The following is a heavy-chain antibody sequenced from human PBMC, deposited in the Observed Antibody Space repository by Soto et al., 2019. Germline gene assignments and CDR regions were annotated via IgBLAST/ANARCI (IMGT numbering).Heavy chain of an antibody. V-gene: IGHV4-34*01. CDR2: INHSGST. CDR1: GGSFSGYY. D-gene: IGHD1-1*01. Sequence: QVQLQQWGAGLLKPSETLSLTCAVYGGSFSGYYWSWIRQPPGKGLEWIGEINHSGSTNYNPSLKSRVTISVDKSKNQFSLKLSSVTAADTAVYYCAKNRLDATRALSWGQGTMVTVSS. CDR3: AKNRLDATRALS. J-gene: IGHJ3*01.